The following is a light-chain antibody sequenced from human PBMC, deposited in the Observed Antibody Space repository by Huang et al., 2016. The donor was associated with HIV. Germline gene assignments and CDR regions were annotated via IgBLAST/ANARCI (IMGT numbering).Light chain of an antibody. J-gene: IGKJ2*03. CDR3: QQFGSSPPYS. CDR2: SAS. Sequence: IVLTQSPDTLSLSPGERATLSCRASQTVTNNYLAWYQQRPGQAPRLLIYSASTSATGIPDRFSGSGYGTDFTLTISRLEPKDFVVYYCQQFGSSPPYSFGQGTKLEIK. V-gene: IGKV3-20*01. CDR1: QTVTNNY.